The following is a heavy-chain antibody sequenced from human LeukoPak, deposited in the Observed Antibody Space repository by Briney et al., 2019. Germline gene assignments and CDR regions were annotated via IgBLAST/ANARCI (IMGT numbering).Heavy chain of an antibody. D-gene: IGHD6-13*01. CDR1: GFTFSSYP. J-gene: IGHJ4*02. V-gene: IGHV3-30*04. Sequence: GGSLRLSCAASGFTFSSYPMHWVRQAPGKGLEWVAVISSDGRNKYYADSVKGRFTLSRDNSNNMLHLQMNSLRTEDTGVYFCAGDLTVAAADYYFDYWGQGTVVTVSS. CDR2: ISSDGRNK. CDR3: AGDLTVAAADYYFDY.